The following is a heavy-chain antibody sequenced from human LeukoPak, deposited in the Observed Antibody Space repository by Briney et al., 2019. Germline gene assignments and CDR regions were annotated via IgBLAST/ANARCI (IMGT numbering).Heavy chain of an antibody. J-gene: IGHJ4*02. CDR2: IYSGGST. Sequence: GGSLRLSCAASGFTVSSNYMSWVRQAPGKGLEWVSVIYSGGSTYYADSVKGRFTISRDNSKNTLYLQMNSLRAEDTAVYSCAKDAVGPTAYYFDYWGQGTLVTVSS. D-gene: IGHD1-26*01. CDR3: AKDAVGPTAYYFDY. CDR1: GFTVSSNY. V-gene: IGHV3-53*01.